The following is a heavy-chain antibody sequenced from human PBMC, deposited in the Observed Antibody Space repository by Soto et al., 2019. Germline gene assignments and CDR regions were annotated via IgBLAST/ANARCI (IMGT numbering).Heavy chain of an antibody. Sequence: PGGSLRLSCAASGFTFSSYAMHWVRQAPGKGLEWVAVISYDGSNKYYADSVKGRFTISRDNSKNTLYLQMNSRGAEDTAVYYCASYSGSSPARANDAFDIWGQGTMVTVSS. D-gene: IGHD1-26*01. CDR2: ISYDGSNK. CDR3: ASYSGSSPARANDAFDI. J-gene: IGHJ3*02. V-gene: IGHV3-30-3*01. CDR1: GFTFSSYA.